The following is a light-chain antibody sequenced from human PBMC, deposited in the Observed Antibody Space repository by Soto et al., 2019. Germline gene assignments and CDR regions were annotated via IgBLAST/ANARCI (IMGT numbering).Light chain of an antibody. CDR2: LGS. CDR1: QSLLHSNGYNY. Sequence: DIVMTQSPLSLPVTPGEPASISCRSSQSLLHSNGYNYLDWYLQKPGQSPQLLIYLGSNRASGVPDRFSGSGSGTDFTLQISRVEAEDVGVYYCMRALQTPYTFGQWTKLEIK. V-gene: IGKV2-28*01. CDR3: MRALQTPYT. J-gene: IGKJ2*01.